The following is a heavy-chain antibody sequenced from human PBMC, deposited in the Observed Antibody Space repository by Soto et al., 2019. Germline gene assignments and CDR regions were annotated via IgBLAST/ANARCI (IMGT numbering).Heavy chain of an antibody. Sequence: SETLSLTCTVSGGSISSGGYYWSWIRQHPGKGLEWIGYIYYSGSTYYNPSLKSRVTISVDTSKNQFSLKLSSVTAADTAVYYCARWLVRTRPDALDIWGQGTMVTVSS. CDR2: IYYSGST. CDR3: ARWLVRTRPDALDI. J-gene: IGHJ3*02. D-gene: IGHD3-22*01. CDR1: GGSISSGGYY. V-gene: IGHV4-31*03.